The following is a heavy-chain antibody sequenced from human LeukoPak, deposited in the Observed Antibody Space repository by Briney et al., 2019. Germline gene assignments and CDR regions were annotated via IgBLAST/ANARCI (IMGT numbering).Heavy chain of an antibody. V-gene: IGHV1-2*02. D-gene: IGHD3-10*01. CDR2: INPNSGGT. CDR3: ARWAGSPYYYYGMDV. Sequence: ASVKVSCKASGYTFTGYYMHWVRQAPGQGLEWMGWINPNSGGTNYAQKFQGRVTMTRDTSISTAYMELSRLRSDDTAVYYCARWAGSPYYYYGMDVWGQGTTVTVSS. J-gene: IGHJ6*02. CDR1: GYTFTGYY.